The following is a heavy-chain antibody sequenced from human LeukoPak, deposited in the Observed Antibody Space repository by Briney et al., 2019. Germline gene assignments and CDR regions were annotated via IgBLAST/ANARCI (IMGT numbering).Heavy chain of an antibody. CDR2: IIPIFGTA. CDR3: ARSPSTYYDFWSANYYMDV. CDR1: GGTFSSYA. V-gene: IGHV1-69*01. Sequence: SVKVSCKASGGTFSSYAISWVRQAPGQGLEWMGGIIPIFGTANYAQKFQGRVTITADESTSTAYMELSSLRSEDTAVYYCARSPSTYYDFWSANYYMDVWGKGTTVTVS. D-gene: IGHD3-3*01. J-gene: IGHJ6*03.